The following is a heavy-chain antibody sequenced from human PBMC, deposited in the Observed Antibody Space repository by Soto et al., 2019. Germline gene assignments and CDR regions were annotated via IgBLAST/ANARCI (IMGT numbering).Heavy chain of an antibody. CDR3: ARTNPAMVTGWFDP. CDR2: IIPIFGTA. J-gene: IGHJ5*02. D-gene: IGHD5-18*01. V-gene: IGHV1-69*12. CDR1: GGTFSSYA. Sequence: QVQLVQSGAEVKKPGSSVKVSCKASGGTFSSYAISWVRQAPGQGLEWMGGIIPIFGTANYAQKFQGRVTLTADESTSTAYMELSSLRSEVTAVYYCARTNPAMVTGWFDPWGQGTLVTVSS.